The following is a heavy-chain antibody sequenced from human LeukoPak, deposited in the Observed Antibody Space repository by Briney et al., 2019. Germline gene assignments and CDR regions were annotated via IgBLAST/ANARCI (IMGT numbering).Heavy chain of an antibody. CDR2: ISSSSSDK. J-gene: IGHJ6*02. D-gene: IGHD2-15*01. CDR1: GFTFSRFS. CDR3: ARVEGYCSGGSCYGMDV. Sequence: GGSLRLSCAASGFTFSRFSMKWVRQAPGKGLEWVSSISSSSSDKYHADSVKGRFTISRDNAKNSLYLQLNSLRAEDTAMYYCARVEGYCSGGSCYGMDVWGQGTTVTVSS. V-gene: IGHV3-21*01.